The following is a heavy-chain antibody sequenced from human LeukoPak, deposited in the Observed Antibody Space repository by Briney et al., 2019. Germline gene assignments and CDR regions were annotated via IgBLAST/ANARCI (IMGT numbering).Heavy chain of an antibody. Sequence: GGSLRLSCVASGFTFSSYAMHWLRQAPGEGLEWVAVISADGTEKYYADSVKGRFTISRDNSKNTLYLQMNSLRAEDTAVYYCAKGLTTVTTGAWIDPWGQGTLVTVSS. D-gene: IGHD4-17*01. CDR1: GFTFSSYA. V-gene: IGHV3-30-3*01. CDR2: ISADGTEK. J-gene: IGHJ5*02. CDR3: AKGLTTVTTGAWIDP.